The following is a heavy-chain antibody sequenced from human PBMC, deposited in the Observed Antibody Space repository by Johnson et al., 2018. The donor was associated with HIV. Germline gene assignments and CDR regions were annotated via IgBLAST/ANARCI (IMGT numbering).Heavy chain of an antibody. CDR1: GFTFSSYW. D-gene: IGHD5-24*01. Sequence: VQLVESGGGLVQPGGSLRLSCAASGFTFSSYWMHWVRQAPGKGLVWVSRINSDGGSTYYANSVKGRFTITRDNSKNKLYLQMNSLRAEDTAVYYCARGDGYNYLDAFDIWGQGTMVTVSS. CDR2: INSDGGST. CDR3: ARGDGYNYLDAFDI. V-gene: IGHV3-74*02. J-gene: IGHJ3*02.